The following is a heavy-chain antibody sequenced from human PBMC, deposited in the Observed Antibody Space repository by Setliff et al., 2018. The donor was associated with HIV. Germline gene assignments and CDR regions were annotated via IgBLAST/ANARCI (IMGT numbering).Heavy chain of an antibody. D-gene: IGHD3-10*01. CDR2: VSSSAKTI. J-gene: IGHJ4*02. V-gene: IGHV3-48*03. Sequence: PGGSLRLSCAASGFTFSSAWMGWVRQAPGKGLEWVSYVSSSAKTIYYVDSVKGRFTISRDNAQNSLYLQMNSLRAEDTAVYYCARGAYGSGSYEINFWGQGTLVTVSS. CDR1: GFTFSSAW. CDR3: ARGAYGSGSYEINF.